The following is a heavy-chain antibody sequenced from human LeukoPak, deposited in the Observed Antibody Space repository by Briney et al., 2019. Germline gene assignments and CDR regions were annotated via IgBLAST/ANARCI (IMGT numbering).Heavy chain of an antibody. CDR3: AEDSVRTTVTTPLDY. CDR1: GFTFSSYG. V-gene: IGHV3-30*02. CDR2: IRYDGSNK. J-gene: IGHJ4*02. D-gene: IGHD4-11*01. Sequence: GGSLRLSCAASGFTFSSYGMHWVRQAPGKGLEWVAFIRYDGSNKYYADSVKGRFTISRDNSKNTLYLQMNSLRAEDTAVYYCAEDSVRTTVTTPLDYWGQGTLVTVSS.